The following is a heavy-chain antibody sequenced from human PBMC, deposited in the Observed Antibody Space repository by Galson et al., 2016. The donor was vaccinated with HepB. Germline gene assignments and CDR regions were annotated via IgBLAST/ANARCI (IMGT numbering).Heavy chain of an antibody. CDR2: IKQDGSEE. Sequence: SLRLSCAASGFTFSSYWMSWVRQAPGKRLECVANIKQDGSEEYYVDSVKGRFTISRDNAKNTLYLQMNSLRAEDAAIYYCAGVPSGKRLDYWGQGALVTVSS. CDR3: AGVPSGKRLDY. V-gene: IGHV3-7*05. J-gene: IGHJ4*02. D-gene: IGHD4-23*01. CDR1: GFTFSSYW.